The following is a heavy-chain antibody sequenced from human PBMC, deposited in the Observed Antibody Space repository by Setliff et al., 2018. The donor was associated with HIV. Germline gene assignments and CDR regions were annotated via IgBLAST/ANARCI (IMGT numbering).Heavy chain of an antibody. J-gene: IGHJ4*02. V-gene: IGHV1-2*02. CDR2: INVNSGGT. CDR1: GDTNPSDA. D-gene: IGHD1-26*01. Sequence: ASVKVSCKASGDTNPSDAISWVRQAPGQGLEWMGWINVNSGGTKYAQKFQGRVTMTRDTSISTAYMELSRLTSDDTAVYYCARAIAWGGSYWNFDYWGQGTLVTVSS. CDR3: ARAIAWGGSYWNFDY.